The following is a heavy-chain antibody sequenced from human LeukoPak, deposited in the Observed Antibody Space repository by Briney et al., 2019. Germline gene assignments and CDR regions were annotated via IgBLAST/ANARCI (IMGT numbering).Heavy chain of an antibody. Sequence: PGGSLRLSCAASGFTFSSYAMSWFRQAPGKGLEWVSAISGSGGSTYYADSVKGRFIISRDNSKNTLYLQMNSLRAEDTAVYYCAKVGATRYYYYYYMDVWGKGTTVTVSS. J-gene: IGHJ6*03. CDR3: AKVGATRYYYYYYMDV. D-gene: IGHD1-26*01. CDR1: GFTFSSYA. CDR2: ISGSGGST. V-gene: IGHV3-23*01.